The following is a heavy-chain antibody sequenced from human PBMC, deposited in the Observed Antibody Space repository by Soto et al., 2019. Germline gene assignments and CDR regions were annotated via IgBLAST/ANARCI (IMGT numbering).Heavy chain of an antibody. V-gene: IGHV3-23*01. CDR3: AKVGAVAAGYYYYMDV. CDR2: ISGGGGST. D-gene: IGHD6-19*01. J-gene: IGHJ6*03. Sequence: PGGSLRLSCAASGFTFSSYAMSWVRQAPGKGLEWVSAISGGGGSTYYADSVKGRFTISRDNSKNTLYLQMNSLRAEDTAVFYCAKVGAVAAGYYYYMDVWGKGTTVTVSS. CDR1: GFTFSSYA.